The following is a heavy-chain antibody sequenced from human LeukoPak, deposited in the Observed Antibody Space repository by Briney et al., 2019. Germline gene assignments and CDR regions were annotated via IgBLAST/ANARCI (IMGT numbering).Heavy chain of an antibody. CDR1: GGSISSSSYY. CDR2: IYYSGST. V-gene: IGHV4-39*07. D-gene: IGHD6-19*01. CDR3: ARVMYSSGWYGGKIFDY. Sequence: SETLSLTCTVSGGSISSSSYYWGWIRQPPGRWLEWIVSIYYSGSTYYNPSLKSRVTISVDTSKNQFSLKLSSVTAADTAVYYCARVMYSSGWYGGKIFDYWGQGTLVTVSS. J-gene: IGHJ4*02.